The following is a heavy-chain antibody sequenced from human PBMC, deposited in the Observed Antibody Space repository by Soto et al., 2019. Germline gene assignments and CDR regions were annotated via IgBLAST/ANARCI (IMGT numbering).Heavy chain of an antibody. D-gene: IGHD6-13*01. J-gene: IGHJ6*02. CDR1: GGSISSGGYY. Sequence: SETLSLTCTVSGGSISSGGYYWSWIRQHPGKGLEWIGYIYYSGSTYYNPSLKSRVTISVDTSKNQFSLKLSSVTAADTAVYYCARRPRAAAMYYYGMDGWGQGTTVTVSS. CDR3: ARRPRAAAMYYYGMDG. CDR2: IYYSGST. V-gene: IGHV4-31*03.